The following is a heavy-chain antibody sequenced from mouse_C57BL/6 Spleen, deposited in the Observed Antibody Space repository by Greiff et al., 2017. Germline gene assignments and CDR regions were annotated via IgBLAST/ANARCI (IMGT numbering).Heavy chain of an antibody. CDR3: ARSELGETFDY. CDR1: GYTFTDYY. J-gene: IGHJ2*01. Sequence: EVQLQQSGPELVKPGASVKISCKASGYTFTDYYMNWVKQSHGKSLEWIGDINPNNGGTSYNQKFKGKATLTVDKSSSTAYMELRSLTSEDSAVYYCARSELGETFDYWGQGTTLTVSS. CDR2: INPNNGGT. V-gene: IGHV1-26*01. D-gene: IGHD4-1*01.